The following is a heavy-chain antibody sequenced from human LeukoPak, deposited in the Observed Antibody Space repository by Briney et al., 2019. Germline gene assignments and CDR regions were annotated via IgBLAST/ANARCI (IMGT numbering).Heavy chain of an antibody. Sequence: PSQTLSLTCTVSGGSISSGSYYWSWIRQPPGKGLEWIGEINHSGSTNYNPSLKSRVTISVDTSKNQFSLKMRSVTAADTAVYYCARARGTVAIDYWGQGTLVTVSS. CDR3: ARARGTVAIDY. CDR1: GGSISSGSYY. J-gene: IGHJ4*02. CDR2: INHSGST. V-gene: IGHV4-39*07. D-gene: IGHD5-12*01.